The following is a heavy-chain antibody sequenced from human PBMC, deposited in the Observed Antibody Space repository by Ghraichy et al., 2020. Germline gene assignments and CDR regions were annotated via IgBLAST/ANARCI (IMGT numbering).Heavy chain of an antibody. J-gene: IGHJ3*02. D-gene: IGHD6-13*01. CDR3: ARVGGDSSSWYGDGDAFDI. CDR1: GGSISSYY. CDR2: IYYSGST. V-gene: IGHV4-59*01. Sequence: SETLSLTCTVSGGSISSYYWSWIRQPPGKGLEWIGYIYYSGSTNYNPSLKSRVTISVDTSKNQFSLKLSSVTAADTAVYYCARVGGDSSSWYGDGDAFDIWGQGTMVTVSS.